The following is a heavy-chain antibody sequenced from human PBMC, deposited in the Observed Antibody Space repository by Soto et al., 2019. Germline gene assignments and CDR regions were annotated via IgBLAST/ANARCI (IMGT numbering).Heavy chain of an antibody. CDR2: IYYSGST. CDR1: GGSISSSSYY. J-gene: IGHJ6*02. D-gene: IGHD6-6*01. CDR3: ARHEAARPNKYGMDV. Sequence: PSETLSLTCTVSGGSISSSSYYWGWIRQPPGKGLEWIGSIYYSGSTYYNPSLKSRVTISVDTSKNQFSLKLSSVTAADTAVYYCARHEAARPNKYGMDVWGQGTTVTVS. V-gene: IGHV4-39*01.